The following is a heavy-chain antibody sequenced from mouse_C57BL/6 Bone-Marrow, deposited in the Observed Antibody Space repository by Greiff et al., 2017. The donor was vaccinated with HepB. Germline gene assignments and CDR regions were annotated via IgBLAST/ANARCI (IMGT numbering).Heavy chain of an antibody. Sequence: QVQLQHPGAELVKPGASVKMSCKASGYTFTSYWITWVKQRPGQGLEWIGDIYPGSGSTNYNEKFKSKATLTVDTSSSSAYMQLSSLTSEDSAVYYCARRDYYGSSLYFDYWGQGTTLTVSS. CDR2: IYPGSGST. J-gene: IGHJ2*01. D-gene: IGHD1-1*01. CDR3: ARRDYYGSSLYFDY. V-gene: IGHV1-55*01. CDR1: GYTFTSYW.